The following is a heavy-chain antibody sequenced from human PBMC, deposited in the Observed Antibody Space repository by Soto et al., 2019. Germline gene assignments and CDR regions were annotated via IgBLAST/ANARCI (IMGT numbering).Heavy chain of an antibody. CDR1: GFSFGNYA. J-gene: IGHJ4*02. D-gene: IGHD5-18*01. CDR3: AKDWMGLGYFFEY. Sequence: EVQLLESGGDLVQPGGSLRLSCVASGFSFGNYAMNWVRQDPGKGLQWVASISNSGGITYYADSVKGRFTISRDNSENTLFLQLNSLRVGDTAIYYCAKDWMGLGYFFEYWGQGTLVTVSA. V-gene: IGHV3-23*01. CDR2: ISNSGGIT.